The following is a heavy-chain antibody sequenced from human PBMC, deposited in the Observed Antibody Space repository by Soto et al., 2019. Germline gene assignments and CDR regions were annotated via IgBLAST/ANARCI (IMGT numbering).Heavy chain of an antibody. CDR3: ARQIDSSWDWYFDL. CDR2: IYYSGST. CDR1: GGSISSSSYY. Sequence: QLQLQESGPGLVKPSETLSLTCTVSGGSISSSSYYWGWIRQPPGKGLEWIGSIYYSGSTYYNPSLKSRVTISVDTSKNQFSLKLSSVTAADTAVYYCARQIDSSWDWYFDLWGRGTLVTVSS. V-gene: IGHV4-39*01. J-gene: IGHJ2*01. D-gene: IGHD3-22*01.